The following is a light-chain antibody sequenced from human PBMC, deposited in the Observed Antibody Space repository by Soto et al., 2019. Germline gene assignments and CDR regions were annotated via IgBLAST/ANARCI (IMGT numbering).Light chain of an antibody. CDR2: YDV. CDR1: SSNIGNNA. Sequence: QSVLTQPPSVSEAPRQRVTISCSGSSSNIGNNAVNWYQQLPGKAPKLLIYYDVLLPSGVSDRFSGSKSGTSASLAISGLQSEDEADYYCAAWDDSLNGPVFGGGTKLT. V-gene: IGLV1-36*01. J-gene: IGLJ3*02. CDR3: AAWDDSLNGPV.